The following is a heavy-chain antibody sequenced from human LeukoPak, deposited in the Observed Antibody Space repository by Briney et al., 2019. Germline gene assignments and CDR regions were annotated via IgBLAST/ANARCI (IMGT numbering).Heavy chain of an antibody. CDR3: AKGRSSRMLLWFGEFLN. Sequence: PGGSLRLSCAASGFTFDDYAMHWVRQAPGKGLEWVSGISWNSGSIGYADSVKGRFTISRDNAKNSLYLQMNSLRAEDTALYYCAKGRSSRMLLWFGEFLNWGQGTLVTVSS. J-gene: IGHJ4*02. CDR2: ISWNSGSI. V-gene: IGHV3-9*01. D-gene: IGHD3-10*01. CDR1: GFTFDDYA.